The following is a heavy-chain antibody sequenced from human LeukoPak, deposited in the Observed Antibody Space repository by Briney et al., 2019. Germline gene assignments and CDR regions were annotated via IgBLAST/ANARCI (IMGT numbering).Heavy chain of an antibody. J-gene: IGHJ4*01. CDR3: ARHGFALIQPDMATTESDY. D-gene: IGHD5-24*01. CDR2: IYYGGGT. Sequence: SETLSLTCAVSGGSITSSGYYWAWIRQFPGKGLEWIGSIYYGGGTYYHPSLKSRVTISIDTPRNEFSLKVTSMTAADTAVYYCARHGFALIQPDMATTESDYWGHGTLVTVSS. CDR1: GGSITSSGYY. V-gene: IGHV4-39*01.